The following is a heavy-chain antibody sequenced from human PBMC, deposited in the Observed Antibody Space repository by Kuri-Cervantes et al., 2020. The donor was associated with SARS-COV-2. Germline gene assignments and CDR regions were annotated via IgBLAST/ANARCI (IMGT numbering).Heavy chain of an antibody. V-gene: IGHV4-30-2*01. CDR1: GDSISRGTFF. Sequence: LRLSCTVSGDSISRGTFFCIWIRQPPGMGLEWIGYIYHSGKSYLHPSLNSRVTMLVDTSRNRFSLSLTSVTAADTAMYYCATAPATRGYPTKIGNWGPGTLVTVSS. CDR3: ATAPATRGYPTKIGN. CDR2: IYHSGKS. J-gene: IGHJ4*02. D-gene: IGHD5-12*01.